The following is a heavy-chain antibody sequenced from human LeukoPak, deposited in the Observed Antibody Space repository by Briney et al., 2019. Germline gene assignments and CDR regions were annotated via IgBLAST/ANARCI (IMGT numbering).Heavy chain of an antibody. CDR2: IYYSGST. D-gene: IGHD2-21*02. CDR3: AREAYCGGDCHSGFDY. CDR1: GGSISSYH. Sequence: SETLSXTCTVSGGSISSYHWSWIRQPPGKGLEWIGYIYYSGSTNYNPSLKSRVTISVDTSKNQFSLKLSSVTAADTAVYCCAREAYCGGDCHSGFDYWGQGTLVTVSS. V-gene: IGHV4-59*01. J-gene: IGHJ4*02.